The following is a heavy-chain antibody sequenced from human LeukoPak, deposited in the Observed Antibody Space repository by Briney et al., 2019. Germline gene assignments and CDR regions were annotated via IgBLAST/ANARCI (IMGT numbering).Heavy chain of an antibody. J-gene: IGHJ2*01. CDR1: GGSISSGGYY. Sequence: SGTLSLTCTVSGGSISSGGYYWSWIRQPPGKGLEWIGYIYHSGSTYYNPSLKSRVTISVDRSKNQFSLKLSSVTAADTAVYYCARGDYGDYWYFDLWGRGTLVTVSS. V-gene: IGHV4-30-2*01. CDR3: ARGDYGDYWYFDL. CDR2: IYHSGST. D-gene: IGHD4-17*01.